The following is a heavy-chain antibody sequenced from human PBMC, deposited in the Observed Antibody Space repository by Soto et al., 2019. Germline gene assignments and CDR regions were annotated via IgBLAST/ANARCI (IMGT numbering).Heavy chain of an antibody. Sequence: SETLSLTCTVYGGSFSGSYWTWIRQPPGKGLEWIGEINHSGSTNYNPSLKSRVTISVDTSKNQFSLKLSSVTAADTAVDYCASPKIAFYNWFDPWGQGTLVTVS. D-gene: IGHD3-3*02. CDR1: GGSFSGSY. V-gene: IGHV4-34*01. CDR2: INHSGST. J-gene: IGHJ5*02. CDR3: ASPKIAFYNWFDP.